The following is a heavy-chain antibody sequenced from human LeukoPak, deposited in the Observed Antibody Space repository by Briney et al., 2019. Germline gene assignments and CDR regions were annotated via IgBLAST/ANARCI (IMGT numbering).Heavy chain of an antibody. D-gene: IGHD2-21*02. CDR1: GFTFSSYS. CDR3: ARDLAYCGGDCYSTHDAFDI. CDR2: ISSSSSYI. V-gene: IGHV3-21*01. J-gene: IGHJ3*02. Sequence: PGGSLRLSCAASGFTFSSYSMNWVRQAPGKGLEWVSSISSSSSYIYYADSVKGRFTISRDNAKNSLYLQMNSLRAEDTAVYYCARDLAYCGGDCYSTHDAFDIWGQGTMVTVSS.